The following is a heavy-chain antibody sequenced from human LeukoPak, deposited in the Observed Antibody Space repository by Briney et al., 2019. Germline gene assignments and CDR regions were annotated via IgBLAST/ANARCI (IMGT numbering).Heavy chain of an antibody. J-gene: IGHJ4*02. CDR1: GDSINNYY. Sequence: PSETLSLTCTVSGDSINNYYWSWIRQPPGRGLEWIGYIHYSGSTNYNPSLKSRLTISVDTSKNQFSLKLGSVTAADTAVYYCASWVSYDYWSGFGYWGQGTLVTVSS. D-gene: IGHD3-3*01. CDR3: ASWVSYDYWSGFGY. V-gene: IGHV4-59*01. CDR2: IHYSGST.